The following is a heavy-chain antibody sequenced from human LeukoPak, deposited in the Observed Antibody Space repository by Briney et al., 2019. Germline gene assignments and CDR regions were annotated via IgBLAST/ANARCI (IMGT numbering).Heavy chain of an antibody. CDR1: GYSISSDNW. Sequence: SDTLSLTCAVSGYSISSDNWWGWIRQPPGEGLEWIGYIHYSGITYYSPSLKSRVTLSVDTSKNQFSLRLSSVTAVDTAVYYCARKPNAVYWFDPWGQGTLVTVSS. D-gene: IGHD4/OR15-4a*01. V-gene: IGHV4-28*01. CDR3: ARKPNAVYWFDP. CDR2: IHYSGIT. J-gene: IGHJ5*02.